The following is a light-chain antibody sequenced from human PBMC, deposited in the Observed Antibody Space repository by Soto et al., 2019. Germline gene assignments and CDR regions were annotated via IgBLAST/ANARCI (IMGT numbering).Light chain of an antibody. CDR3: SSYTSSSTLV. CDR1: SSDVGGYNY. V-gene: IGLV2-14*01. Sequence: QSALTQPASVSGSPGQSITISCTGTSSDVGGYNYVSWYQQHPGKAPKLMISEVSNRPSGVSNRFSGSKSGNTASLPISGLQAEDEADYYCSSYTSSSTLVFGGGTKLTVL. J-gene: IGLJ2*01. CDR2: EVS.